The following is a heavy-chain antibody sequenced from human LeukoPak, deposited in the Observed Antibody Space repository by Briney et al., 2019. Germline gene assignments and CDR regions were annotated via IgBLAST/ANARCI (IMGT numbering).Heavy chain of an antibody. CDR3: ARDSLGDPTYYFEY. J-gene: IGHJ4*02. CDR1: GFTFNSYG. D-gene: IGHD3-16*01. CDR2: ISYDGSNK. V-gene: IGHV3-30*03. Sequence: GGSLRLSCAASGFTFNSYGMHWVRQAPGKGLEWVAVISYDGSNKFHADSVKGRFTVSRDNSKNTLYLQMNSLRAEDTAVYYCARDSLGDPTYYFEYWGQGTLVTVSS.